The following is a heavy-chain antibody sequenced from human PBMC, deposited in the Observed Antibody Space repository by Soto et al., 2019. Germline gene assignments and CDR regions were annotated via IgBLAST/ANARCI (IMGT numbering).Heavy chain of an antibody. Sequence: PGGSLRLSCAASGFTLSSYAMSWVRQAPGKGLEWVSAISGSGGNTYYADSVKGRFTISRDNSKNTLYLQMNSLRAEDTALYYCAKEPSRRRGCFDYWGQGTSVTVSS. D-gene: IGHD6-19*01. J-gene: IGHJ4*02. CDR1: GFTLSSYA. CDR2: ISGSGGNT. V-gene: IGHV3-23*01. CDR3: AKEPSRRRGCFDY.